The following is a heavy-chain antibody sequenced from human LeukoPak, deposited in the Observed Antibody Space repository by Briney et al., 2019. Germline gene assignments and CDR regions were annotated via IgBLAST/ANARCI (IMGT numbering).Heavy chain of an antibody. CDR3: ARGYYGGDCYSGSKYYFDY. D-gene: IGHD2-21*02. V-gene: IGHV4-4*07. CDR1: GGPISSYY. Sequence: SETLSLTCTVSGGPISSYYWSWIRQPAGKGLEWIGRTHSSGSTNYNPSLQSRVTMSVDTSTSQFSLNLTSVTAADTAVYYCARGYYGGDCYSGSKYYFDYWGQGTLVTVSS. CDR2: THSSGST. J-gene: IGHJ4*02.